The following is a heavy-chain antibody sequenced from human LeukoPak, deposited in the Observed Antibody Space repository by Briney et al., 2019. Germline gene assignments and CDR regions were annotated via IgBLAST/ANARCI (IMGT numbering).Heavy chain of an antibody. CDR3: AKGGDGSGWYRSDY. V-gene: IGHV3-23*01. D-gene: IGHD6-19*01. J-gene: IGHJ4*02. Sequence: GGSLRLSCAASGFTFSNYAMTWVRQAPGKGLEWVSAISGSGGSTSYADSVKGRFTISRDNSKNTLYLQMNSLRAEDTAVYYCAKGGDGSGWYRSDYWGQGTLVTVSS. CDR1: GFTFSNYA. CDR2: ISGSGGST.